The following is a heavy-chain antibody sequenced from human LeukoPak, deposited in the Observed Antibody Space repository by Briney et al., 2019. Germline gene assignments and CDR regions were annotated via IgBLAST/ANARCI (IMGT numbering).Heavy chain of an antibody. CDR3: AREGPHYYDSSSPTPFGY. CDR1: GFTFSSYS. Sequence: GGSLRLSCAASGFTFSSYSMNWVRQAPGKGLEWVSSISSSSSYIYYADSVKGRFTISRDNAKNSLYLQMNSLRAEDTAVYYCAREGPHYYDSSSPTPFGYWGQGTLVTVSS. V-gene: IGHV3-21*01. D-gene: IGHD3-22*01. J-gene: IGHJ4*02. CDR2: ISSSSSYI.